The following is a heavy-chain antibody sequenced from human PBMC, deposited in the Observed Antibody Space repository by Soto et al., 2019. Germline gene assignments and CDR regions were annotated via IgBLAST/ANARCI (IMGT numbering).Heavy chain of an antibody. J-gene: IGHJ6*02. D-gene: IGHD1-1*01. V-gene: IGHV3-23*01. CDR2: ISGSGGSI. Sequence: EVQLLESGGGLVQPGGSLRLSCAASGFTFSTYAMNWVRQAPGNGLEWVSAISGSGGSIHYADSVKGRFTTSRDNSKNTLYLQMNSLRNESTAVYHCVKGYWKGDVWGQGTTVTVSS. CDR3: VKGYWKGDV. CDR1: GFTFSTYA.